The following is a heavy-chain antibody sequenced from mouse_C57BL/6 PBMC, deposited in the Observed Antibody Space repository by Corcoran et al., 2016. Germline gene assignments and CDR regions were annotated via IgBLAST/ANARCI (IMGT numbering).Heavy chain of an antibody. CDR1: GYSITSGYY. D-gene: IGHD2-1*01. V-gene: IGHV3-6*01. Sequence: DVQLQESGPGLVKPSQSLSLTCSVTGYSITSGYYRNWIRQFPGNKLEWMGYISYDGSNNYNPSLKNRISITRDTSKNQFFLKLNSVTTEDTATYYCARKGNYDYFDYWGQGTTLTVSS. CDR3: ARKGNYDYFDY. J-gene: IGHJ2*01. CDR2: ISYDGSN.